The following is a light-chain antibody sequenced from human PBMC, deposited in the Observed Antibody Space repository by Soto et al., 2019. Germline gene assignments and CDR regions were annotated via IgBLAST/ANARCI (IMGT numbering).Light chain of an antibody. V-gene: IGKV3D-20*02. Sequence: EIVLTQSPGTLSLSPGERATLSCRASQSVSSSYLAWYQQKPGQAPRLLIYDASNRATDIPARFSGSGSGTDFTLTISSLEPEDFAVYYCQQRSNWPPFTFGQGTRLEI. CDR2: DAS. J-gene: IGKJ5*01. CDR1: QSVSSSY. CDR3: QQRSNWPPFT.